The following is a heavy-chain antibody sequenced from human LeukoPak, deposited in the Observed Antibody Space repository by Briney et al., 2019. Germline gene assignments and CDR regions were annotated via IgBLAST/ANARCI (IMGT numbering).Heavy chain of an antibody. CDR2: IYYSGST. Sequence: PSQTLSLTCTVSGGSISSGGYYWSWIRQYPGKGLEWIGYIYYSGSTYYNPSLKSRVTISVDTSKNQFSLKLSSVTAADTAVYYCARRPTRGYSYGSNWFDPWGQGTLVTVSS. V-gene: IGHV4-31*03. CDR3: ARRPTRGYSYGSNWFDP. CDR1: GGSISSGGYY. D-gene: IGHD5-18*01. J-gene: IGHJ5*02.